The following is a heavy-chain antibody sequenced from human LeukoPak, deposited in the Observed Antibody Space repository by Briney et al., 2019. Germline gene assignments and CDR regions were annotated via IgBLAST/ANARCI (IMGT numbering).Heavy chain of an antibody. J-gene: IGHJ6*02. CDR3: ARRPALDV. V-gene: IGHV3-7*01. CDR2: IKQDESEK. CDR1: GFTFSHYW. Sequence: GGSLRLSCAASGFTFSHYWMNWVRQAPGKGLEWVANIKQDESEKYYVDSVKGRFTISRDNAKNSLYLQMYSLRAEDTAVYYCARRPALDVWGQGTTVSVSS. D-gene: IGHD6-6*01.